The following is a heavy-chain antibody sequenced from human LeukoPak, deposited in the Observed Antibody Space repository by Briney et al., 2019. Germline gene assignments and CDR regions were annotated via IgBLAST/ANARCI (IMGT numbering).Heavy chain of an antibody. CDR3: ARESSGYYYVKYDAFDI. CDR1: GGSISSYY. V-gene: IGHV4-4*07. J-gene: IGHJ3*02. CDR2: IYTSGST. D-gene: IGHD3-22*01. Sequence: SETLSLTCTVSGGSISSYYGSWIRQPAGKGLEWIGRIYTSGSTNYNPSLKSRVTMSVDTSKNQFSLKLSSVTAADTAVYYCARESSGYYYVKYDAFDIWGQGTMVTVSS.